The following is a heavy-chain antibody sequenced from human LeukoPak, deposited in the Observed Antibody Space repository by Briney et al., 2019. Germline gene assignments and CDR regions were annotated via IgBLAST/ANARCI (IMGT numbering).Heavy chain of an antibody. CDR1: GFTVSSNY. Sequence: GGSLRLSCAASGFTVSSNYMSWVRQAPGKGLEWVSAVSGSGRSTYYADSVKGRFTISRDNSKNTLCLQMNSLRAEDTAVYYCAKDAHHLMEHFDYWGQGTLVTVSS. V-gene: IGHV3-23*01. CDR2: VSGSGRST. J-gene: IGHJ4*02. CDR3: AKDAHHLMEHFDY. D-gene: IGHD2-8*01.